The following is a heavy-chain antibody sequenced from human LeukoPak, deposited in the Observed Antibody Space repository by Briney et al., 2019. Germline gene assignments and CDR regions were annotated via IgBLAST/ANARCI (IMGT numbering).Heavy chain of an antibody. D-gene: IGHD3/OR15-3a*01. J-gene: IGHJ4*02. CDR3: ASWTSGY. CDR2: SRDKANKYTT. Sequence: GGSLRLSCAASGFTLSDHYMDWFRQAPGKGLEWVGRSRDKANKYTTEYAASAKDRFTISRDDSKNSLYLQMNSLKTEDTAMYYCASWTSGYWGQGTLVTVSS. CDR1: GFTLSDHY. V-gene: IGHV3-72*01.